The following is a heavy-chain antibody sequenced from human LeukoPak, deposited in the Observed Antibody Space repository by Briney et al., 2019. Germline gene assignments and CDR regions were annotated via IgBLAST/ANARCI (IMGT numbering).Heavy chain of an antibody. CDR2: NYWDDDK. V-gene: IGHV2-5*02. CDR1: GFSLSTSGVG. J-gene: IGHJ4*02. Sequence: SGPTLVHPXPTLTLTCTFSGFSLSTSGVGEGWIRQPPVKALEWLALNYWDDDKRYTPSLKSRLTITKDTSKNQVVLTMTNMDPVDTATYYCAHGTVQYNWNVGLDYWGQGTLVTVSS. D-gene: IGHD1-20*01. CDR3: AHGTVQYNWNVGLDY.